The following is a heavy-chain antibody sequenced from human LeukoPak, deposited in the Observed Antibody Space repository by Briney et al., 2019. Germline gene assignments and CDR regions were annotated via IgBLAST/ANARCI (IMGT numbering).Heavy chain of an antibody. D-gene: IGHD1-7*01. V-gene: IGHV3-23*01. J-gene: IGHJ4*02. Sequence: PGGSLRLSCSASGFTFSTYWMSWVRQAPGKGLEWVSGISGSDNNTYYPDSVKGRFTISRDNSKNTLYLQMNSLRAEDTAVYYCAKDPWNYEGGFEHWGQGTLVTVSS. CDR3: AKDPWNYEGGFEH. CDR2: ISGSDNNT. CDR1: GFTFSTYW.